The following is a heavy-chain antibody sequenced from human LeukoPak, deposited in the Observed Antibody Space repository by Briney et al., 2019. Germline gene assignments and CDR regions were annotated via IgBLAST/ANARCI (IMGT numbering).Heavy chain of an antibody. D-gene: IGHD2-2*01. CDR1: GFTFSTYA. CDR2: ISGSGGST. Sequence: PGGSLRLSCAASGFTFSTYAMSRVRQAPGQGLEWVSAISGSGGSTYYADSVKGRFTISRDNSKNSLYLQMNSLRAEDTAVYYCAKVRGEYCSSTSCYAFDIWGQGTMVTVSS. V-gene: IGHV3-23*01. J-gene: IGHJ3*02. CDR3: AKVRGEYCSSTSCYAFDI.